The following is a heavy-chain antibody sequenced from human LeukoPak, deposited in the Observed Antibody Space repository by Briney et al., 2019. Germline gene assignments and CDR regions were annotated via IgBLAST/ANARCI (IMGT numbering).Heavy chain of an antibody. CDR1: GGTFSSYA. V-gene: IGHV1-69*05. CDR3: ASSRGDSSGYYRLFLDY. J-gene: IGHJ4*02. Sequence: SVTVSCKASGGTFSSYAISLVRQAPGQGLEWMGGIIPILGTANYVQKFQGRVTITTDESTSTASMELNSLRSEDRAVYYCASSRGDSSGYYRLFLDYWGEGTLVTVSS. CDR2: IIPILGTA. D-gene: IGHD3-22*01.